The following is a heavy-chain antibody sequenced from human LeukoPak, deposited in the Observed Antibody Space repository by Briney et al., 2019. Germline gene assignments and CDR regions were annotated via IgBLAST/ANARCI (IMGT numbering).Heavy chain of an antibody. V-gene: IGHV1-2*02. CDR1: GDTFTSYY. CDR3: AREGHSGYHVNYYYYYMDV. CDR2: INPNSGGT. D-gene: IGHD5-12*01. Sequence: ASVKVSSKASGDTFTSYYMHWVRQAPGQGLEWMGWINPNSGGTNYAQKFQGRVTMTRDTSISTAYMELSRLRADDTAVYYCAREGHSGYHVNYYYYYMDVWGKGTTVTVSS. J-gene: IGHJ6*03.